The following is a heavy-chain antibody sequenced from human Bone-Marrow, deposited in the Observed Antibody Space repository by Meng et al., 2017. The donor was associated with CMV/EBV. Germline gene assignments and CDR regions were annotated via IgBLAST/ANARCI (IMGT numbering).Heavy chain of an antibody. D-gene: IGHD2-2*01. J-gene: IGHJ4*02. V-gene: IGHV3-23*01. CDR2: ISGSGGST. CDR1: GFTFSSYA. Sequence: GESLKISCAASGFTFSSYAMSWVRQAPGKGLEWVSAISGSGGSTYYADSVKGRFTISRDNSKNTLYLQMNSLRSDDTALYYCVVGAGRSRSGGFRWDIVGVPPDMKTPVVECWGQGTLVTVSS. CDR3: VVGAGRSRSGGFRWDIVGVPPDMKTPVVEC.